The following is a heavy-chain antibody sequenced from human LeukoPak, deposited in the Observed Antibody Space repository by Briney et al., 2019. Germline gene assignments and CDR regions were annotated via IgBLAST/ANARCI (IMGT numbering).Heavy chain of an antibody. CDR2: IYTSGST. Sequence: SETLSLTCTVSGGSISSGSYYWSWIRQPAGKGLEWIGRIYTSGSTNYNPSLKSRVTISVDTSKNQFSLKLSSVTAADTAVYYCATGAVPGGLGDYFDYWGQGTLVTVSS. D-gene: IGHD4-23*01. CDR3: ATGAVPGGLGDYFDY. CDR1: GGSISSGSYY. J-gene: IGHJ4*02. V-gene: IGHV4-61*02.